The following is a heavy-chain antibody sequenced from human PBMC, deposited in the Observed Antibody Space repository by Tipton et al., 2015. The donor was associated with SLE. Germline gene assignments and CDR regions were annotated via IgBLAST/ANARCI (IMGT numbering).Heavy chain of an antibody. CDR1: VGSFSGYL. Sequence: TLSLTCAVYVGSFSGYLWTLIRQPPGQGLVWIGEIADTGSPNYNPSLKSRVTISLDTSKSQFSLILNSLTAADTAVYYCARLGVVVTAIDYWGQGTLVTVSS. V-gene: IGHV4-34*01. D-gene: IGHD2-21*02. CDR3: ARLGVVVTAIDY. J-gene: IGHJ4*02. CDR2: IADTGSP.